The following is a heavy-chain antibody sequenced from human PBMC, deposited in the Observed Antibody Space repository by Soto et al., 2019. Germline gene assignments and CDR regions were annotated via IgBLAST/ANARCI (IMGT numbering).Heavy chain of an antibody. J-gene: IGHJ4*02. Sequence: VASVKVSCKASGFTFTSSAVQWVRQARGQRLEWIGWIVVGSGNTNYAQKFQERVTITRDMSTSTAYMELSSLRSEDTAVYYCAAEAEVAATLFDYWGQGTLVTVSS. CDR2: IVVGSGNT. CDR3: AAEAEVAATLFDY. D-gene: IGHD2-15*01. V-gene: IGHV1-58*01. CDR1: GFTFTSSA.